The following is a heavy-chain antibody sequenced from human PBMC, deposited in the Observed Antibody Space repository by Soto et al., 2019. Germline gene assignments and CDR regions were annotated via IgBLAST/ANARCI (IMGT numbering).Heavy chain of an antibody. CDR2: ISAYNGNT. V-gene: IGHV1-18*04. CDR3: ARDCSSTSCYYYYYYHGMDV. D-gene: IGHD2-2*01. CDR1: GYTFTSYG. Sequence: GASVKVSCKASGYTFTSYGISWVRQAPGQGLEWMGWISAYNGNTNYAQKLQGRVTMTTDTSTSTAYMELRSLRSDDTAVYYCARDCSSTSCYYYYYYHGMDVWGQGTTVTVSS. J-gene: IGHJ6*02.